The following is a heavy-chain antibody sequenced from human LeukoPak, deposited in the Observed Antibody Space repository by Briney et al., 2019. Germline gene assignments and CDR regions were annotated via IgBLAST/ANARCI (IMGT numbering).Heavy chain of an antibody. V-gene: IGHV3-23*01. CDR2: ISGRGGRT. J-gene: IGHJ4*02. Sequence: GGSMTLSCAPSGFTFSSYAIRWVRQPPERGREWVASISGRGGRTYYADSVKGRFTISRDNSKNTLYLQMNSLRAEDTAVYYCAKEQLGVYWGQGTLVTVSS. D-gene: IGHD3-16*01. CDR1: GFTFSSYA. CDR3: AKEQLGVY.